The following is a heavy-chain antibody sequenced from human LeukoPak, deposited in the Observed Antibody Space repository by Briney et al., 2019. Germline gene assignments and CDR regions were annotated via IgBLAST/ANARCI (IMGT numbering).Heavy chain of an antibody. J-gene: IGHJ4*02. D-gene: IGHD2-15*01. V-gene: IGHV3-23*01. CDR1: GFTFSSYG. Sequence: PGGSLRLSCAASGFTFSSYGMHWVRQAPGKGLEWVSAISGSGGSTYYADSVKGRFTISRDNSKNTLYLQMNSLRAEDTAVYYCAKVGRGGGYYFDYWGQGTLVTASS. CDR2: ISGSGGST. CDR3: AKVGRGGGYYFDY.